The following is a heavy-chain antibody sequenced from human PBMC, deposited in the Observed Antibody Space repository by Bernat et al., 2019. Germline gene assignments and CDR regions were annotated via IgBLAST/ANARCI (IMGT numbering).Heavy chain of an antibody. J-gene: IGHJ5*02. V-gene: IGHV3-23*01. Sequence: EVQLLESGGGLVQPGGSLRLSCAASGFTFSSYAMSWVRQAPGKGLEWVSGISGSGGTTYYADSVKGRFTISRDNSKNTLYLQMNSLRAEDTAVYYCEKSSGYDCFDPWGQGTLVTVSS. CDR3: EKSSGYDCFDP. CDR1: GFTFSSYA. CDR2: ISGSGGTT. D-gene: IGHD5-12*01.